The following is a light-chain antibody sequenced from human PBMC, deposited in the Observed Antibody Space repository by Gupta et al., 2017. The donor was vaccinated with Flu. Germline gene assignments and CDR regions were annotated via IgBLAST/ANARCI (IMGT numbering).Light chain of an antibody. Sequence: QSALTQPASVSGSPGQTVTIFCAGTSSDVGNYELVSWYPQHPGKAPKVILYEGTKRPSGVSDRFSGSKAGNPASLTISGLQPEDEADYFCCAYGASSTRVFGTGTKVTVL. CDR1: SSDVGNYEL. CDR2: EGT. CDR3: CAYGASSTRV. J-gene: IGLJ1*01. V-gene: IGLV2-23*01.